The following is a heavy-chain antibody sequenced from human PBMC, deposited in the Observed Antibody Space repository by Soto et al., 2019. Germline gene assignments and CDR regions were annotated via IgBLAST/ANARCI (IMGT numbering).Heavy chain of an antibody. Sequence: SETLSLTCAVYGGSFSGYYWSWIRQPPGKGLEWIGEINHSGSTNYNPSLKSRVTISVDASKNQFSLKLSSVTAADTAVYYCARAGIAAAGGVDYWGQGTLVTVSS. J-gene: IGHJ4*02. V-gene: IGHV4-34*01. D-gene: IGHD6-13*01. CDR2: INHSGST. CDR1: GGSFSGYY. CDR3: ARAGIAAAGGVDY.